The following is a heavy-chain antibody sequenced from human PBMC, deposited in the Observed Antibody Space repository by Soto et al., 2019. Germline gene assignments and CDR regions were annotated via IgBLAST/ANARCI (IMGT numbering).Heavy chain of an antibody. CDR2: INHSGST. Sequence: SETLSLTCAVYGGSFSGYYWSWIRQPPGKGLEWIGEINHSGSTNYNSSLKSRVTISVDSSENQFSLKLSSVTAADTAVYYCARSGAWIPDYWGQGTLVTVSS. V-gene: IGHV4-34*01. CDR3: ARSGAWIPDY. D-gene: IGHD5-18*01. J-gene: IGHJ4*02. CDR1: GGSFSGYY.